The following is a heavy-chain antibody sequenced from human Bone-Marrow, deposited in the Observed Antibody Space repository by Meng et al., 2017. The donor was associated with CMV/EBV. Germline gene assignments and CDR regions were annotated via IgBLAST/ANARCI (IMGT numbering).Heavy chain of an antibody. V-gene: IGHV3-11*04. CDR2: ISSSGSTI. CDR1: GFTFSDYY. Sequence: GESLKISCAASGFTFSDYYMSWIRQAPGKGLEWVSYISSSGSTIYYADSVKGRFTISRDNAKNSLYLQMNSLRAEDTAVYYCARDTYYYDSSGYFPLYYYYYGMDVWGQGTTVTVSS. CDR3: ARDTYYYDSSGYFPLYYYYYGMDV. J-gene: IGHJ6*02. D-gene: IGHD3-22*01.